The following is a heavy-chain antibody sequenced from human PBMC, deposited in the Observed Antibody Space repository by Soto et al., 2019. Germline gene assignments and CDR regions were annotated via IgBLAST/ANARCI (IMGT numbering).Heavy chain of an antibody. CDR3: ARGQSGDKVAS. Sequence: QVQLQESGPGLVKPSQTLSLTCTVSGGSISTVNYWWSWIRQSPDMGLEWIGHIYNGGSTYNKPSLGSRVTMSVDTSKNQLSLTLISVSAADTAVYYCARGQSGDKVASWGQGTLVTVSS. J-gene: IGHJ4*02. V-gene: IGHV4-30-4*01. D-gene: IGHD7-27*01. CDR1: GGSISTVNYW. CDR2: IYNGGST.